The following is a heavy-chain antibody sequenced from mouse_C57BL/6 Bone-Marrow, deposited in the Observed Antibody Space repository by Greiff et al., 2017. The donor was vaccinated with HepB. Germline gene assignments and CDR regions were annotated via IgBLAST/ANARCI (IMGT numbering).Heavy chain of an antibody. J-gene: IGHJ3*01. CDR3: ARYYDYDWFAY. D-gene: IGHD2-4*01. V-gene: IGHV1-72*01. CDR1: GYTFTSYW. CDR2: IDPNSGGT. Sequence: VKLQQPGAELVKPGASVKLSCKASGYTFTSYWMHWVKQRPGRGLEWIGRIDPNSGGTKYNEKFKSKATLTVDKPSSTAYMQLSSLTSEDSAVYYCARYYDYDWFAYWGQGTLVTVSA.